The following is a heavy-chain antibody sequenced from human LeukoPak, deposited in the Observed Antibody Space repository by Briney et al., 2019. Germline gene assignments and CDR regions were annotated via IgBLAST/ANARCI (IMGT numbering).Heavy chain of an antibody. V-gene: IGHV1-2*02. Sequence: GASVKVSCKASGYTFTGYYIHWVRQAPGQGLEWMGWINPNSGDTNSAQKFQGRVTMTRDTSISTAYMELSRLKSDDTAVYYCAIASDWYYFDHWGQGTLVTVSS. D-gene: IGHD6-19*01. CDR2: INPNSGDT. CDR3: AIASDWYYFDH. CDR1: GYTFTGYY. J-gene: IGHJ4*02.